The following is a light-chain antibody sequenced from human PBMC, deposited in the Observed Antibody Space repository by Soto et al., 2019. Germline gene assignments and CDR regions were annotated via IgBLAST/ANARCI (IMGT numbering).Light chain of an antibody. CDR3: CSYGSDNTYL. V-gene: IGLV2-23*01. CDR1: SSDVGTYGF. J-gene: IGLJ1*01. CDR2: EAS. Sequence: QSVLSQPASVSGSPGQSITISCTGTSSDVGTYGFVSWYQQTPGKAPKVLIYEASKRPSGVSSRFSGSESGNTASLTISGLEAEDEADYHCCSYGSDNTYLFGTGTKV.